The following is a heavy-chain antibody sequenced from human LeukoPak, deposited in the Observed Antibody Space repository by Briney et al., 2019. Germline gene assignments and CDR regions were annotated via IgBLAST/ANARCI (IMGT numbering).Heavy chain of an antibody. CDR2: INYSGST. Sequence: SQTLSLTCTVSGGSISSGDYYWSWIRQPPGRGLEWIGYINYSGSTYYNPSLKSRVTISVDTSKNQFSLKLSSVTAADTAVYYCAREQKAAAGPYWFDPWGQGTLVTVSS. D-gene: IGHD6-13*01. CDR1: GGSISSGDYY. J-gene: IGHJ5*02. CDR3: AREQKAAAGPYWFDP. V-gene: IGHV4-30-4*01.